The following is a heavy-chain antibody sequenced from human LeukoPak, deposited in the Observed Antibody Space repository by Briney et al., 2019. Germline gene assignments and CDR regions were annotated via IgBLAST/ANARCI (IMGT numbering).Heavy chain of an antibody. Sequence: SETLSLTCTVSGGSISSYYWSWIRQPPGKGLEWIGYIYYSGSTNYNPSLKSRVTISVDTSKNQFSLKLSPVTAADTAVYYCARERTLFPGDSSGYFDYWGQGTLVTVSS. J-gene: IGHJ4*02. V-gene: IGHV4-59*12. CDR3: ARERTLFPGDSSGYFDY. D-gene: IGHD3-22*01. CDR2: IYYSGST. CDR1: GGSISSYY.